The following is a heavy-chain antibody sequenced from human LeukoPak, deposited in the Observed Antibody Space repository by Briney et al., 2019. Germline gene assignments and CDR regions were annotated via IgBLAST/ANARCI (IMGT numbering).Heavy chain of an antibody. Sequence: ASVKVSCKASGYTFTGYYMHWVRQAPGQGLEWMGWINPNSGGTNYAQKFQGWVTMTTDTSTSTAYMELRSLRSDDTAVYYCARGEWNSDAFDIWGQGTMVTVSS. V-gene: IGHV1-2*04. CDR1: GYTFTGYY. J-gene: IGHJ3*02. CDR3: ARGEWNSDAFDI. D-gene: IGHD1-7*01. CDR2: INPNSGGT.